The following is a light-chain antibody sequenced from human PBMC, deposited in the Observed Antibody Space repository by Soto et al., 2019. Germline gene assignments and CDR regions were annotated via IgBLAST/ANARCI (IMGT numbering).Light chain of an antibody. CDR1: QSLVHSDGNTY. V-gene: IGKV2-30*02. CDR2: KVS. Sequence: DVVLTQSPLSLPVTLGQPASISCRSSQSLVHSDGNTYLSWFQQRPGQSPRRLIYKVSNWDSGVPDRLSGSWSGTDFTPKVSRVEAEDVGFYYCMQATHWPWTFGQGTKVEIK. CDR3: MQATHWPWT. J-gene: IGKJ1*01.